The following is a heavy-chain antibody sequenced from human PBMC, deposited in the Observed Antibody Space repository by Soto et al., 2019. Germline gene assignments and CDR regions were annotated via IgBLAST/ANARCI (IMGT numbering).Heavy chain of an antibody. V-gene: IGHV1-18*01. CDR2: ISAYNGNT. Sequence: QVQLVQSGAEVKKPGASVQVSCQASGYTFTSYGISWVRQAPGQGLEWMGWISAYNGNTNYAQKLQGRVTMTTDTSTSTGYMELRSLRSDDTAVYYCARDITISGVVIPPGDCWGQGTLVTVSS. CDR1: GYTFTSYG. D-gene: IGHD3-3*01. J-gene: IGHJ4*02. CDR3: ARDITISGVVIPPGDC.